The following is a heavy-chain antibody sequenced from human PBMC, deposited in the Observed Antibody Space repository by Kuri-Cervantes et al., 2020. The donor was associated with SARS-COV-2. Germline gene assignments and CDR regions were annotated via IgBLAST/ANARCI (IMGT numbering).Heavy chain of an antibody. CDR3: ARGASIAARYYFDY. J-gene: IGHJ4*02. V-gene: IGHV4-39*07. D-gene: IGHD6-6*01. CDR2: IYTSGST. Sequence: GSLRLSCTVSGGSISSQSYYWGWIRQPPGKGLEWIGRIYTSGSTNYNPSLKSRVTMSVDTSKNQFSLKLSSVTAADTAVYYCARGASIAARYYFDYWGQGTLVTVSS. CDR1: GGSISSQSYY.